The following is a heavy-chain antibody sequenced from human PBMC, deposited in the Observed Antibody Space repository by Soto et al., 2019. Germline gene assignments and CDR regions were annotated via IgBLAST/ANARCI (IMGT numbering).Heavy chain of an antibody. J-gene: IGHJ5*02. CDR2: IIPIFGTA. CDR3: ARLAGVGGHHDPNWFDP. CDR1: GGTFSSYA. Sequence: QVQLVQSGAEVKKPGSSVKVSCKASGGTFSSYAISWVRQAPGQGLEWMGGIIPIFGTANYAQKFQGRVTITADESTSTAYMELSSLRSEDTAVYYCARLAGVGGHHDPNWFDPWGQGTLVTVSS. D-gene: IGHD3-16*01. V-gene: IGHV1-69*01.